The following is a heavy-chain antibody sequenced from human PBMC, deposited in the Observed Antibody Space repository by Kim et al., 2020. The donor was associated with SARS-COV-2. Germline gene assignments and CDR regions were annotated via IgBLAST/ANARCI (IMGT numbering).Heavy chain of an antibody. J-gene: IGHJ4*02. D-gene: IGHD2-2*01. CDR2: ISYDGSNK. CDR3: ARDRLIVVVPAAILRSLPMSCPDY. Sequence: GGSLRLSCAASGFTFSSYAMHWVRQAPGKGLEWVAVISYDGSNKYYADSVKGRFTISRDNSKNTLYLQMNSLRAEDTAVYYCARDRLIVVVPAAILRSLPMSCPDYWGQGTLVTVSS. CDR1: GFTFSSYA. V-gene: IGHV3-30-3*01.